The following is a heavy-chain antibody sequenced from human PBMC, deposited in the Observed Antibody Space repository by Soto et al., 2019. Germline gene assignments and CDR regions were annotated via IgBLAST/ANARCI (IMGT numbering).Heavy chain of an antibody. CDR1: GFSLSTSGVG. J-gene: IGHJ3*02. CDR3: AHIMITFGGVIALGAFDI. Sequence: QITLKESGPTLVNPTQTLTLTCTFSGFSLSTSGVGVGWIRQPPGKALEWLALIYWDDDKRYSPSLKSRLTITKDTSKNQVVLTMTNMDPVDTATYYCAHIMITFGGVIALGAFDIWGQGTMVTVSS. CDR2: IYWDDDK. D-gene: IGHD3-16*02. V-gene: IGHV2-5*02.